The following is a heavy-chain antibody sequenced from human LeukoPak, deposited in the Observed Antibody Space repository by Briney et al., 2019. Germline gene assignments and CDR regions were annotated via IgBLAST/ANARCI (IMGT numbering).Heavy chain of an antibody. CDR1: GGTFSSYA. CDR3: ARDSTMVRGVIIIFHNWFDP. Sequence: ASVKVSCKASGGTFSSYAISWVRQAPGQGLEWMGRIIPILGIANYAQKFQGRVTITADKSTSTAYMELSSLRSEDTAVYYCARDSTMVRGVIIIFHNWFDPWGQGTLVTVSS. D-gene: IGHD3-10*01. CDR2: IIPILGIA. V-gene: IGHV1-69*04. J-gene: IGHJ5*02.